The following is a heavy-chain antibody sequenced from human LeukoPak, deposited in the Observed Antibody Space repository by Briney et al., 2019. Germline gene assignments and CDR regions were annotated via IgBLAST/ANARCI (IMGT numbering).Heavy chain of an antibody. CDR2: IYSGGGT. Sequence: PGGSLRLSSATPGVTVSSNYMRWVRQAPGKGLEWGSVIYSGGGTYYADSVKGRFIISRDNSKNTLHLQMNSLRVEDTAVYYCARDDRYNYYDTRGYYYYMDVWGKGTTVTVSS. CDR1: GVTVSSNY. V-gene: IGHV3-53*01. D-gene: IGHD3-22*01. J-gene: IGHJ6*03. CDR3: ARDDRYNYYDTRGYYYYMDV.